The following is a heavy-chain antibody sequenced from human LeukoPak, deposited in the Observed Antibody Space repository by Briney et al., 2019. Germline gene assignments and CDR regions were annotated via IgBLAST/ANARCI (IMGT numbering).Heavy chain of an antibody. D-gene: IGHD7-27*01. CDR1: GFTVSSNY. Sequence: QSGGYLRLSCAASGFTVSSNYMSWVRQAPGKGLEWVSVIYSGGSTYYADSVKGRFTISRDNSKNTLYLQMNSLRAEDTAVYYCARDGTGDRWGHFDYWGQGTLVTVSS. CDR2: IYSGGST. J-gene: IGHJ4*02. CDR3: ARDGTGDRWGHFDY. V-gene: IGHV3-53*01.